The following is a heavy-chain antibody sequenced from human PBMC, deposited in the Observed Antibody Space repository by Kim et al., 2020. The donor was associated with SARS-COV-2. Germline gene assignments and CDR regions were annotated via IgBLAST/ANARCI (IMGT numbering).Heavy chain of an antibody. V-gene: IGHV4-59*01. CDR2: IYYSGST. Sequence: SETLSLTCTVSGGSISSYYWSWIRQPPGKGLEWIGYIYYSGSTNYNPSLKSRVTISVDTSKNQFSLKLSSVTAADTAVYYCARNLAYYDILTGYYNPPFRAYSGMDVWGQGTTVSVSS. J-gene: IGHJ6*02. D-gene: IGHD3-9*01. CDR1: GGSISSYY. CDR3: ARNLAYYDILTGYYNPPFRAYSGMDV.